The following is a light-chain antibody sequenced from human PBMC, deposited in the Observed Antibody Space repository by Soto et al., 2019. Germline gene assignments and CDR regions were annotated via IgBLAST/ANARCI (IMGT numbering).Light chain of an antibody. CDR3: QQYNSYSSWT. J-gene: IGKJ1*01. V-gene: IGKV1-5*03. CDR1: QSISSW. Sequence: DIQMTQSPSTLSASVGDRVTITCRASQSISSWLAWYQQKPGKAPKLLIYKASSLESGVPSRFSGSGSGTEFPLPISSLPPYDFATYYCQQYNSYSSWTFGQGTKVEIK. CDR2: KAS.